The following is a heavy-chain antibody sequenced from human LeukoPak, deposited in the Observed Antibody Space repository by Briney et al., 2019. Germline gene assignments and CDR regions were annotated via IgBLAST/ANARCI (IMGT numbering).Heavy chain of an antibody. CDR1: GYTFIAHY. D-gene: IGHD2-2*01. J-gene: IGHJ4*02. V-gene: IGHV1-2*02. Sequence: ASVKVSCKASGYTFIAHYIHWVRQAPGQGLEWMGWINANTADTNYAQKFQGRVTMTRDTSISTAHMEVSRLRSGDTAVYYCARANFLYCSSSTCLFDYWGQGTLVTVSS. CDR3: ARANFLYCSSSTCLFDY. CDR2: INANTADT.